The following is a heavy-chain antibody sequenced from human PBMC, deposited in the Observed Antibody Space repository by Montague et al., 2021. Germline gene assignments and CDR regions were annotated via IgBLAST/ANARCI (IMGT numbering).Heavy chain of an antibody. J-gene: IGHJ5*02. CDR2: ITSGGST. CDR1: GFPFSSYA. D-gene: IGHD4-17*01. V-gene: IGHV3-23*01. CDR3: TKDQDDYGDYVDWVDV. Sequence: SLSLSFSASGFPFSSYAMSWVRQAPGKGLKWVSSITSGGSTYYADSVTGRFTISRDNSKNTLYLQMNSLRAEDTAVYYCTKDQDDYGDYVDWVDVWGQGTLVTVSS.